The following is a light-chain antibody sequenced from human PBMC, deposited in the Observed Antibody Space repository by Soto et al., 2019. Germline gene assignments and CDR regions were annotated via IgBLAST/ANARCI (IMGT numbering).Light chain of an antibody. CDR3: QQYNNWVVT. J-gene: IGKJ3*01. V-gene: IGKV3-15*01. CDR2: DAS. CDR1: QSVSNK. Sequence: EIVMTQSPATLSVSPGERATLSCRASQSVSNKLAWYQQKPGQAPRLLIYDASARAAGIPARFSGSGSGTEFTLTISSLQSEDIALYDCQQYNNWVVTFGPGTKVDIK.